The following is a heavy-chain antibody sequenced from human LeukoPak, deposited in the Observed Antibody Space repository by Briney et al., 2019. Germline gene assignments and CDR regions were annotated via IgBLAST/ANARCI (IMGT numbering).Heavy chain of an antibody. V-gene: IGHV3-21*01. Sequence: GGSLRLSCAASGFTFSSYSMNWVRQAPGKGLEWVSSISSCSSYIYYADSVKGRFTISRDNAKNSLYLQMNSLRAEDTAVYYCARVNTYYDFWSGLSGWFDPWGQGTLVTVSS. D-gene: IGHD3-3*01. CDR1: GFTFSSYS. CDR2: ISSCSSYI. J-gene: IGHJ5*02. CDR3: ARVNTYYDFWSGLSGWFDP.